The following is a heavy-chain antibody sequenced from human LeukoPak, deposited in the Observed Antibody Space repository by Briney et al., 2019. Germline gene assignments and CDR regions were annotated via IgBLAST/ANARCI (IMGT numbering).Heavy chain of an antibody. CDR2: INWNGGST. CDR3: ARLGSSAAFDI. D-gene: IGHD6-6*01. J-gene: IGHJ3*02. CDR1: GFTFDDYG. V-gene: IGHV3-20*04. Sequence: GGSLRPSCAASGFTFDDYGMSWVRQAPGKGLEWVSGINWNGGSTGYADSVKGRFTISRDNAKNSLYPQMNSLRAEDTALYYCARLGSSAAFDIWGQGTMVTVSS.